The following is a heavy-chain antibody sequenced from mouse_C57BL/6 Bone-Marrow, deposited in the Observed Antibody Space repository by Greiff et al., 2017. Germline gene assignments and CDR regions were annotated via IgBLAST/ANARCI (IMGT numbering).Heavy chain of an antibody. V-gene: IGHV1-63*01. CDR2: IYPGGGYT. Sequence: QVQLKESGAELVRPGTSVKMSCKASGYTFTNYWIGWAKQRPGHGLEWIGDIYPGGGYTNYNEKFKGKATLTADKSSSTAYMQLSSLTSEDSAIYYCARSSYGSSYFDYWGQGTTLTVSS. CDR1: GYTFTNYW. D-gene: IGHD1-1*01. CDR3: ARSSYGSSYFDY. J-gene: IGHJ2*01.